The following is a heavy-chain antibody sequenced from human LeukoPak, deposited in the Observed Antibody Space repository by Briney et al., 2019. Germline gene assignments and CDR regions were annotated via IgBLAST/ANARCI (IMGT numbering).Heavy chain of an antibody. CDR3: ARSVPYYDFWSGYYLFDY. CDR1: GFTFSSYW. D-gene: IGHD3-3*01. CDR2: IKQDGSEK. V-gene: IGHV3-7*01. Sequence: GGSLRLSCAASGFTFSSYWMSWVRQAPGNGLEWVANIKQDGSEKYYVDSVKGRFTISRDNAKNSLYLQMNSLRAEDTAVYYCARSVPYYDFWSGYYLFDYWGQGTLVTVSS. J-gene: IGHJ4*02.